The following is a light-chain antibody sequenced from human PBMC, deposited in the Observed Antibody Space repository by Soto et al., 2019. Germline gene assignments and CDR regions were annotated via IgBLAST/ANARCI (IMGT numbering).Light chain of an antibody. J-gene: IGKJ5*01. CDR2: DAS. CDR3: QQRSNWPPIT. V-gene: IGKV3D-20*02. Sequence: EIVLTQSPATLSLSPGARAPLSCRARQTVRNNYLAWYQQKPGQAPRLLIYDASSRATGIPDRFSGGGSGTDFTLTISRLEPEDFAVYYCQQRSNWPPITFGQGTRLEIK. CDR1: QTVRNNY.